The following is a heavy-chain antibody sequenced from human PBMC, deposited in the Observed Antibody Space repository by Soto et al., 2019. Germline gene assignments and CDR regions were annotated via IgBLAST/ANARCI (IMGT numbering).Heavy chain of an antibody. D-gene: IGHD3-3*01. V-gene: IGHV3-23*04. CDR1: GGTFSSYA. J-gene: IGHJ3*02. CDR2: ISGSGGST. CDR3: AKVPLRFLEWLPPLGAFDI. Sequence: VQLVQSGAEVKKPGSSVKVSCKASGGTFSSYAMSWVRQAPGKGLEWVSAISGSGGSTYYADSVKGRFTISRDNSKNTLYLQMNSLRAEDTAVYYCAKVPLRFLEWLPPLGAFDIWGQGTMVTVSS.